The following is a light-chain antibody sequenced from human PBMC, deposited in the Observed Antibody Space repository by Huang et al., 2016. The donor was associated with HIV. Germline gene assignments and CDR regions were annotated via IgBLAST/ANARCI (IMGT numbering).Light chain of an antibody. CDR3: QQYHSTPYT. CDR2: A. J-gene: IGKJ2*01. Sequence: DIQMTQSPSSLSASVRNRVTITRRASQAIAKSLAWYQQKPGKAPKLLLYAASRFSGSGSGTDYTLTISSLQPEDFATYYCQQYHSTPYTFGQGTKLEIK. V-gene: IGKV1-NL1*01. CDR1: QAIAKS.